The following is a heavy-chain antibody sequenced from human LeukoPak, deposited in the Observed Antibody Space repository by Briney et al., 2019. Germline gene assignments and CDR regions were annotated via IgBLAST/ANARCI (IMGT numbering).Heavy chain of an antibody. CDR2: IYYSGST. Sequence: ASETLSLTRTVSGGSISSYYWSWIRQPPGKGLEWIGYIYYSGSTNYNPSLKSRVTISVDTSKNQFSLKLSSVTAADTAVYYCAREAVTLAAFDIWGQGTMVTVSS. CDR1: GGSISSYY. CDR3: AREAVTLAAFDI. D-gene: IGHD3-16*01. V-gene: IGHV4-59*12. J-gene: IGHJ3*02.